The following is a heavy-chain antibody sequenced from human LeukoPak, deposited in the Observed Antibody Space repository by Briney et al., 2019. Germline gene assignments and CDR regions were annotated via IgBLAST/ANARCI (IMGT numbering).Heavy chain of an antibody. V-gene: IGHV6-1*01. D-gene: IGHD1-26*01. Sequence: SQTLSLTCAISGDSVSSNSAAWDWIRQSPSRGLEWLGRTYYRSKWYNDYAVSVKSRITINPDTSKNQFSLQLNSVTPEDTAVYYCARDRGELQARVDAFDIWGQGTMVTVSS. CDR2: TYYRSKWYN. J-gene: IGHJ3*02. CDR1: GDSVSSNSAA. CDR3: ARDRGELQARVDAFDI.